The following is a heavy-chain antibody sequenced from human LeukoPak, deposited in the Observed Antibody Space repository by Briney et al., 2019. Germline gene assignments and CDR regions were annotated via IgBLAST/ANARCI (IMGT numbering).Heavy chain of an antibody. V-gene: IGHV1-18*01. CDR3: ARDRGIVGATPPYYFDY. Sequence: AASVKVSCKASGYTFTSYGISWVRQAPGQGLEWIGWISAYNGNTNYAQKLQGRVTMTTDTSTSTAYMELRSLRSDDTAVYYCARDRGIVGATPPYYFDYWGQGTLVTVSS. J-gene: IGHJ4*02. CDR1: GYTFTSYG. D-gene: IGHD1-26*01. CDR2: ISAYNGNT.